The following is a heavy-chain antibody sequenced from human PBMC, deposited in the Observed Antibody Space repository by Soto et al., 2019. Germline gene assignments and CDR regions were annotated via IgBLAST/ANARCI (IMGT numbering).Heavy chain of an antibody. CDR1: GYSFTSYW. V-gene: IGHV5-51*01. CDR2: IYPGDSDT. Sequence: HGESLKISCKGSGYSFTSYWIGWVRQMPGKGLEWMGIIYPGDSDTRYSPSFQGQVTISADKSISTAYLQWSSLKASDTAMYYCARSGYWYYYDSSGYSYGMDVWGQGTTVTVSS. D-gene: IGHD3-22*01. J-gene: IGHJ6*02. CDR3: ARSGYWYYYDSSGYSYGMDV.